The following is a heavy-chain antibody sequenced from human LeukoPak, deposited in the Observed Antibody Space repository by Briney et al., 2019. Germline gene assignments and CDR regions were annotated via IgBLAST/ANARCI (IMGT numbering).Heavy chain of an antibody. CDR2: ISGSGDST. J-gene: IGHJ6*02. Sequence: GGSLRLSCAASGFTFPSYAMSWVRQAPGRGLEWVSVISGSGDSTYYADSVKGRFTISRDNSKNMLYVQMSSLRAEDTATYYCATGDGSGTNYFYYYGMDVRGQGTRVTVSS. V-gene: IGHV3-23*01. D-gene: IGHD3-10*01. CDR3: ATGDGSGTNYFYYYGMDV. CDR1: GFTFPSYA.